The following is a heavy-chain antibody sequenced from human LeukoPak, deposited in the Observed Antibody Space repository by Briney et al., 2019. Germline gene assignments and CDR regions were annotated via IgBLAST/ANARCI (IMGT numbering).Heavy chain of an antibody. CDR3: ALGIAAAGSNYFDY. CDR1: GFTFSSYG. J-gene: IGHJ4*02. Sequence: GGSLRLSCAASGFTFSSYGMHWVRQAPGKGLEWVAVISYDGSNKYYADSVKGRFTISRDNSKNTLYLQMNSLRAEDTAVYYCALGIAAAGSNYFDYWGQGTLVTVSS. V-gene: IGHV3-30*03. CDR2: ISYDGSNK. D-gene: IGHD6-13*01.